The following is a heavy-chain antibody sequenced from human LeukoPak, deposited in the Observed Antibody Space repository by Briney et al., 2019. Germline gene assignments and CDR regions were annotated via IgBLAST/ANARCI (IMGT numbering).Heavy chain of an antibody. CDR2: IYYSGST. J-gene: IGHJ3*02. CDR1: GGSISSYY. CDR3: ARDIIANDYGDYVMLPPVAFDI. D-gene: IGHD4-17*01. V-gene: IGHV4-59*01. Sequence: PSENLSLTCTVSGGSISSYYWSWIRQPPGKGLEWIGYIYYSGSTNYNPSLKSRVTISVDTSKNQFSLKLSSVTAADTAVYYCARDIIANDYGDYVMLPPVAFDIWGQGTMVTVSS.